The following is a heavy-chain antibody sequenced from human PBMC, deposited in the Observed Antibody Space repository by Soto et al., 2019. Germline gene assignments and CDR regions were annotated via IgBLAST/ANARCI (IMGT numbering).Heavy chain of an antibody. D-gene: IGHD7-27*01. CDR3: ARANWYCEY. CDR2: TYYTGTT. CDR1: VAPFLNTY. J-gene: IGHJ4*02. Sequence: QVQLQESAQDLVRPSRPLSLPSTAPVAPFLNTYWGWVRQSPGKDLEWIGYTYYTGTTNYNPSLKSRLTMSVDTSKNQFSLNLSSVTAADTAIYYCARANWYCEYWGQGILVTVSS. V-gene: IGHV4-59*01.